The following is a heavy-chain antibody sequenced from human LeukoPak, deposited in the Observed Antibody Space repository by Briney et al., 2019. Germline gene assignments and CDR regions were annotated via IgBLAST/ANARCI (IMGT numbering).Heavy chain of an antibody. Sequence: GRSLRLSCAASGFTFSSYGMHWVRQAPGKGLEWVAVISYDGSNKYYADSVKGRFTISRDNSKNTLYLQMNSLRAEDTAVYYCAKAQPYYYDSSGPYYFDYWGQGTLVTVSS. CDR1: GFTFSSYG. CDR3: AKAQPYYYDSSGPYYFDY. D-gene: IGHD3-22*01. CDR2: ISYDGSNK. J-gene: IGHJ4*02. V-gene: IGHV3-30*18.